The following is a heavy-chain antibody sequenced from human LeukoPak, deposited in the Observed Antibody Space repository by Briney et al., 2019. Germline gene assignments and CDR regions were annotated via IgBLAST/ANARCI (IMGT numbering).Heavy chain of an antibody. CDR2: IKTKTEDGAT. CDR3: TTYVGATAY. D-gene: IGHD1-26*01. CDR1: GFTFSNAR. V-gene: IGHV3-15*01. Sequence: GGSLRLSCAASGFTFSNARMNWVRQAPGKGLEWVGRIKTKTEDGATDYSAPVKARFTIPRDDSKTTLYLQMNGLKTEDTAIYYCTTYVGATAYWGQGTLVTVSS. J-gene: IGHJ4*02.